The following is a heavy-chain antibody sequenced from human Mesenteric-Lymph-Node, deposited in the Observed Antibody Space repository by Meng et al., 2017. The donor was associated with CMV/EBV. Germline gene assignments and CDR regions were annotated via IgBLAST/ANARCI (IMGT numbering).Heavy chain of an antibody. CDR1: GFTFSDYY. J-gene: IGHJ6*02. CDR2: ISGSGGST. V-gene: IGHV3-23*01. D-gene: IGHD3-10*01. Sequence: GESLKISCAASGFTFSDYYMSWIRQAPGKGLEWVSAISGSGGSTYYADSVKGRFTISRDNSKNSLYLQMNSLRAEDTAVYYCARALWFGLYGMDVWGQGTTVTVSS. CDR3: ARALWFGLYGMDV.